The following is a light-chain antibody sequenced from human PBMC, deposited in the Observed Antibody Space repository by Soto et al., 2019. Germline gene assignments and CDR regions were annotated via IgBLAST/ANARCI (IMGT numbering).Light chain of an antibody. Sequence: QSVLTQPPSVSVAPRQRVTISCSGSSSNIGSNSVSWYQQLPGTAPKLLIYDNNKRPSGIPDRFSASKSATSATLGITGLQTGDEADYYCGTWDRRLSVGVFGGGTKLTVL. CDR3: GTWDRRLSVGV. J-gene: IGLJ3*02. V-gene: IGLV1-51*01. CDR2: DNN. CDR1: SSNIGSNS.